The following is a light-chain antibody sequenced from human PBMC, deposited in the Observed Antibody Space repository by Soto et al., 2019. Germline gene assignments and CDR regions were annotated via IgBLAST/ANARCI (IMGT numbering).Light chain of an antibody. CDR2: DAS. CDR1: QSISSW. V-gene: IGKV1-5*01. CDR3: QHYNSYSEE. Sequence: DIQMTQSPSTLSSSVGDRVTITCRASQSISSWLAWYQQKPGKAPKLLIYDASSLESGVPSRFSGSGSGTEFTLTISSLQPDDFATYYCQHYNSYSEEFGQGTKVDIK. J-gene: IGKJ1*01.